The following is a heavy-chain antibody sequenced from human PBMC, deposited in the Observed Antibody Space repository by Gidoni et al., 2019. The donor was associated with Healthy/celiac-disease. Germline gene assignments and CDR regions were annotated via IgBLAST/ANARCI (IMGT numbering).Heavy chain of an antibody. D-gene: IGHD4-17*01. CDR1: GYRFTSYW. J-gene: IGHJ2*01. CDR3: ARHTAPDYGGSYWYFDL. V-gene: IGHV5-51*01. CDR2: IYPGDSDT. Sequence: EVQLVQSGAEVKKPGESLKISCKGSGYRFTSYWIGWVRQMPGKGLEWMGIIYPGDSDTRYSPSFQGQVTISADKSISTAYLQWSSLKASDTAMYYCARHTAPDYGGSYWYFDLWGRGTLVTVSS.